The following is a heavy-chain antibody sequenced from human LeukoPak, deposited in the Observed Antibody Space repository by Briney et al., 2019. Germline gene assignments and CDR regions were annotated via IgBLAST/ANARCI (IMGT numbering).Heavy chain of an antibody. D-gene: IGHD6-19*01. CDR3: ARHSPSGWYYFDS. V-gene: IGHV4-4*07. J-gene: IGHJ4*02. CDR1: GDSMTDFE. Sequence: SETLSLTCTVSGDSMTDFEWSWIRQPAGKGLEWIGQVFTSGSATYNSSLKSRLTISLDKSNNQVSLKLISVTAADSAVYYCARHSPSGWYYFDSWGQGALVIVSS. CDR2: VFTSGSA.